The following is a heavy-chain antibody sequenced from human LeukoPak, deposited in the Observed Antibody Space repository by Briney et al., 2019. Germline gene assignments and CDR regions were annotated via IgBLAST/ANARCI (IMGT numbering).Heavy chain of an antibody. CDR2: VLYDGSDQ. CDR1: GFTFSSYT. D-gene: IGHD3-3*01. CDR3: ARDVQSGSLDP. J-gene: IGHJ5*02. V-gene: IGHV3-30-3*01. Sequence: GRSLRLSCAVSGFTFSSYTMHSVREAPGPGVGWVALVLYDGSDQYYADSVKGRFTISRDNSKNTVYLQMNSLTVEDTAVYYCARDVQSGSLDPWGQGTLVTVSS.